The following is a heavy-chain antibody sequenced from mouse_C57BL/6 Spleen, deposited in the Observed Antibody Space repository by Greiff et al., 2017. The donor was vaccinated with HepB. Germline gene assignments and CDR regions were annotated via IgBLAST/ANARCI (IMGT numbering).Heavy chain of an antibody. CDR1: GYTFTDYN. Sequence: EVQLQQSGPELVKPGASVKIPCKASGYTFTDYNMDWVKQSHGKSLEWIGDINPNNGGNIYNQKFKGKATLTVDKSSSTAYMELRSLTSEDTAGYYCVRRGLAPGPWFAYWGQGTLVTVSA. V-gene: IGHV1-18*01. CDR3: VRRGLAPGPWFAY. J-gene: IGHJ3*01. CDR2: INPNNGGN.